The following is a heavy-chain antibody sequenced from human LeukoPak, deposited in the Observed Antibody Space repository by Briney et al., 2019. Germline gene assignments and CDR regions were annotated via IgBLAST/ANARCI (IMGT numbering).Heavy chain of an antibody. CDR3: ARMTTVTRDFDY. J-gene: IGHJ4*02. CDR1: GYSISSGYY. Sequence: PSETLSLTCTVSGYSISSGYYWGWIRQPPGKGLEWIGSIYHSGSTYYNPSLKSRVTISVDTSKNQFSLKLSSVTAADTAVYYCARMTTVTRDFDYWGQGTLVTVSS. D-gene: IGHD4-17*01. V-gene: IGHV4-38-2*02. CDR2: IYHSGST.